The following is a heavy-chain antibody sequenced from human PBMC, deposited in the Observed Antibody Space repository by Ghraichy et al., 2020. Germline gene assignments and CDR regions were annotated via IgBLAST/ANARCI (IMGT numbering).Heavy chain of an antibody. D-gene: IGHD3-10*01. CDR1: GFTFSDYY. J-gene: IGHJ4*02. V-gene: IGHV3-11*06. Sequence: GGSLRLSCAASGFTFSDYYMSWIRQAPGQGLEWVSYISSSSSYTNYADSVKGRFTISRDNAKNSLYLQMNSLRAEDTAVYYCARDLTMVRGVGGKRYFDYWGQGTLVTVSS. CDR3: ARDLTMVRGVGGKRYFDY. CDR2: ISSSSSYT.